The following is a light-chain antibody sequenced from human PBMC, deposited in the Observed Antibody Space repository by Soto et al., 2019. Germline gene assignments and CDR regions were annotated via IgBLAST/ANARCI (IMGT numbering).Light chain of an antibody. CDR3: QQRSNWPRGST. CDR2: GAS. CDR1: QSVDSNY. J-gene: IGKJ5*01. Sequence: EIVLTQSPGTLSLSPGEEATLSCRASQSVDSNYLAWYQQKPGQTPRLIIYGASGRADGIPHRFSGSGFGTDFTLTISSLEPEDFAVYYCQQRSNWPRGSTFGQGTRLEIK. V-gene: IGKV3D-20*02.